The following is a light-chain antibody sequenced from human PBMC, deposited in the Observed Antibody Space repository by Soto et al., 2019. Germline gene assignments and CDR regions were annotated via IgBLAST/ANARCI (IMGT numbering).Light chain of an antibody. Sequence: DIQMTQSPSSLSAAVGDRVTITCRASQTISTYLNWYQQKPGKAPKLLIYAASSLQSGVPSMFTGSGSGTDFTLTISILQPEDFATYYCQQSHGIPYTFGQGTKLEIK. CDR1: QTISTY. V-gene: IGKV1-39*01. CDR2: AAS. CDR3: QQSHGIPYT. J-gene: IGKJ2*01.